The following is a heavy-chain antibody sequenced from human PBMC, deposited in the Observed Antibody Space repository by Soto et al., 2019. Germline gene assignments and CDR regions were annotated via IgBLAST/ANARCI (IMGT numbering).Heavy chain of an antibody. V-gene: IGHV4-30-4*01. J-gene: IGHJ4*02. CDR1: GGSISSGDNY. CDR3: ARGTYFDSAGGNYRVGYRGCFDY. CDR2: IHSSGST. D-gene: IGHD3-16*02. Sequence: SETLSLTCSISGGSISSGDNYWSWIRQPPGKGLEWIGYIHSSGSTFYNPSLKSRVTISIDTSKNQFSLKLSSVTAADTAVYSCARGTYFDSAGGNYRVGYRGCFDYWGQGTLVTVSS.